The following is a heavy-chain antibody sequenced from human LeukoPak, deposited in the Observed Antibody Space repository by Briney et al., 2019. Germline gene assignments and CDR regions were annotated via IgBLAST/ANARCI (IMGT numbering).Heavy chain of an antibody. Sequence: GGSLRLSCAASGFTVDSNYLSWVRQAPGKGLEWVSTIYTGGNTYYAASVKGRFTISRDFSKNTVFLHMNSLRAEDTAMYYCARGDDSGYYDYFGYWGQGALVTVSS. V-gene: IGHV3-53*01. CDR1: GFTVDSNY. J-gene: IGHJ4*02. D-gene: IGHD3-22*01. CDR3: ARGDDSGYYDYFGY. CDR2: IYTGGNT.